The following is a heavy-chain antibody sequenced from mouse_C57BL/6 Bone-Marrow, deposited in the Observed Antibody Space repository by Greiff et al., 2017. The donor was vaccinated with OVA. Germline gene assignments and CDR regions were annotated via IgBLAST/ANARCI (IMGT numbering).Heavy chain of an antibody. D-gene: IGHD1-1*01. V-gene: IGHV5-6*01. CDR3: ARPSYYYGSSWFAY. J-gene: IGHJ3*01. CDR1: GFTFSSYG. CDR2: ISSGGSYT. Sequence: DVQLVESGGDLVKPGGSLKLSCAASGFTFSSYGMSWVRQTPDKRLEWVATISSGGSYTYYPDSVKGRFTISRDNAKNTLYLQMSSLKSEDTAMYYCARPSYYYGSSWFAYWGQGTLVTVSA.